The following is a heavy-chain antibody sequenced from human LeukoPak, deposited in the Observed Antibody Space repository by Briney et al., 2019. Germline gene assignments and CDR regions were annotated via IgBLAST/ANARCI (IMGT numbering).Heavy chain of an antibody. D-gene: IGHD6-13*01. J-gene: IGHJ4*02. Sequence: GGSLRLSCAASGFTFSSYAMSWVRQAPGKGLEWVSAISGSGGSTYYADSVKGHTTTSKNKSKNTVYMPMNSLRAEVTAVYYCAKDHEPSGSWYVIPLRYFDYWGQGTLVTVSS. CDR1: GFTFSSYA. CDR2: ISGSGGST. CDR3: AKDHEPSGSWYVIPLRYFDY. V-gene: IGHV3-23*01.